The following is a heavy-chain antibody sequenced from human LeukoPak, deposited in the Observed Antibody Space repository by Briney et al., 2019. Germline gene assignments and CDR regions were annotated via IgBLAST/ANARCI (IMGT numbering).Heavy chain of an antibody. J-gene: IGHJ4*02. V-gene: IGHV3-23*01. D-gene: IGHD5-12*01. CDR3: AKDLDIVATITGN. CDR1: GFTFSSYA. CDR2: VSGSGGST. Sequence: PGGSLRLSCAACGFTFSSYAMSWVRQAPGKGLEGVSGVSGSGGSTYYADSVKGRFTISRDNSKNTLYLQMNSLRAEDTAVYYCAKDLDIVATITGNWGQGPLVTVSS.